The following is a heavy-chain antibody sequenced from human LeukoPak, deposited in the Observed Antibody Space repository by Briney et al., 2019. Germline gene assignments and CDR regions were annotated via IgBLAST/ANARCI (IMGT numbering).Heavy chain of an antibody. D-gene: IGHD3-22*01. J-gene: IGHJ6*02. CDR2: IKQDGSEK. CDR1: GFTFSSYW. Sequence: GGSLRLSCAASGFTFSSYWMSWVRQAPGKGLEWVANIKQDGSEKYYVDSVKGRSTISRDNAKNSLYLQMNSLRAEDTAVYYCARDVMDYDSSGYPTVYYYYGMDVWGQGITVTVSS. V-gene: IGHV3-7*01. CDR3: ARDVMDYDSSGYPTVYYYYGMDV.